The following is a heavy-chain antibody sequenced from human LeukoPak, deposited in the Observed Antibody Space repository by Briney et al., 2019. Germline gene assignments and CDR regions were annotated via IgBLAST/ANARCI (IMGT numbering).Heavy chain of an antibody. Sequence: ASVKVSCKASGYTFTGYYMHWVRQAPGQGLEWMGWINPNSGGTNYAQKFQGRVTMTRDTSISTAYMELSRLRSDDTAVYYCARAIVAEPAAIDDYWGQGTLVTVSS. D-gene: IGHD2-2*01. CDR2: INPNSGGT. J-gene: IGHJ4*02. CDR1: GYTFTGYY. CDR3: ARAIVAEPAAIDDY. V-gene: IGHV1-2*02.